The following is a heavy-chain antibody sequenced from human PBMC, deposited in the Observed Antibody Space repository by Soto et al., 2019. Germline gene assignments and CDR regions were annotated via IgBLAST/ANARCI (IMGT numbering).Heavy chain of an antibody. J-gene: IGHJ6*02. D-gene: IGHD2-15*01. CDR2: IIPIFGTA. V-gene: IGHV1-69*13. Sequence: SVKVSCKASGGTFSSYAISWVRQAPGQGLEWMGGIIPIFGTANYAQKFQGRVTITADESTSTAYMELSSLRSEDTAVYYCARDGFYSWTGGSRFDRRRMEVVGQGTTVTVSS. CDR3: ARDGFYSWTGGSRFDRRRMEV. CDR1: GGTFSSYA.